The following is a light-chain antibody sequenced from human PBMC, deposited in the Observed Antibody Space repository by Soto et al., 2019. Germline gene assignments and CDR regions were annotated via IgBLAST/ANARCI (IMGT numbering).Light chain of an antibody. CDR3: PPYNTYSPET. Sequence: DIQMTQSPSTLSASVGDRVTLTCRASQSVGSWLAWYQQKPGKAPKLLIYDASSLESGVPSRFSGRGSGTEFTLPLSSLQPDYFSTYYCPPYNTYSPETFGQGTKVQIK. V-gene: IGKV1-5*01. CDR2: DAS. CDR1: QSVGSW. J-gene: IGKJ1*01.